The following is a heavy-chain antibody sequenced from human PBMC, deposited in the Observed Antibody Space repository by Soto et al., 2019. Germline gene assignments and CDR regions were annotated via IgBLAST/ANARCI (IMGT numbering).Heavy chain of an antibody. Sequence: SGGSLRLSCAASGFTVSSNYMSWVRQAPGKGLEWVSVIYSGGSTYYADSVKGRFTISRDNSKNTLYLQMNSLRAEDTAVYYCARDRSISYYYYGMDVWGQGTTVTVSS. CDR2: IYSGGST. CDR3: ARDRSISYYYYGMDV. D-gene: IGHD4-4*01. J-gene: IGHJ6*02. CDR1: GFTVSSNY. V-gene: IGHV3-66*01.